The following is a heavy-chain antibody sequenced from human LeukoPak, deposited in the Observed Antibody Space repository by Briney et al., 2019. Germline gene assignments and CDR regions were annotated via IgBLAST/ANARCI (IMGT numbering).Heavy chain of an antibody. Sequence: PEGSLRLSCTASGFTFGDYAMSWVRQAPGKGLEWVGFIRSKAYGGTTEYAASVKGRFTISRDDSKSIAYLQMNSLKTEDTAVYYCTRDLLYGDYGGYYYYGMDVWGQGTTVTVSS. J-gene: IGHJ6*02. CDR2: IRSKAYGGTT. V-gene: IGHV3-49*04. CDR1: GFTFGDYA. D-gene: IGHD4-17*01. CDR3: TRDLLYGDYGGYYYYGMDV.